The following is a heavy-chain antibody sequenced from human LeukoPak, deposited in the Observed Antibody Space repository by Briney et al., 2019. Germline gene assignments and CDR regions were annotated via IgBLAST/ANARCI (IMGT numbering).Heavy chain of an antibody. J-gene: IGHJ5*02. CDR2: IYYSGST. CDR1: GGSISSSSYY. CDR3: ARKGYCSGGSCYGTYNWFDP. Sequence: SETLSLTCTVSGGSISSSSYYWGWIRQPPGKGLEWIGSIYYSGSTYYNPSLKSRVTISVDTSKNQFSLKLSSVTAADTAVYYCARKGYCSGGSCYGTYNWFDPWGQGTLVTVSS. D-gene: IGHD2-15*01. V-gene: IGHV4-39*01.